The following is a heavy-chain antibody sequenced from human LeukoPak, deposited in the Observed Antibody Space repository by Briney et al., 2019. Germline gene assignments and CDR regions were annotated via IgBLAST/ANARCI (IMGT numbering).Heavy chain of an antibody. J-gene: IGHJ4*02. CDR2: IGGSGGST. Sequence: GGSLRLSCAASGFTFSSYAMSWVRQAPGKGLEWVSAIGGSGGSTYYAGSVKGRFTISRDNSKNTLYLQMNSLRAEDTAVYYCAKDRRITGTSFFDYWGQGTLVTVSS. D-gene: IGHD1-7*01. CDR3: AKDRRITGTSFFDY. CDR1: GFTFSSYA. V-gene: IGHV3-23*01.